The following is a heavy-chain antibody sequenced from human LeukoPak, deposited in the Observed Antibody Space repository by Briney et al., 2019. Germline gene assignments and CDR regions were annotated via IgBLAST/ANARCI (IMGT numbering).Heavy chain of an antibody. CDR3: AKAPYDILTGYPD. CDR1: GFTFSTYA. D-gene: IGHD3-9*01. V-gene: IGHV3-23*01. J-gene: IGHJ4*02. CDR2: ASDTT. Sequence: GGSLRLSCAASGFTFSTYAMSWVRQAPGKGLEWVSAASDTTYYAESVKGRFTISRDNSKNTLYLQMNSLRAEDTAVYYCAKAPYDILTGYPDWGQGTLVTVSS.